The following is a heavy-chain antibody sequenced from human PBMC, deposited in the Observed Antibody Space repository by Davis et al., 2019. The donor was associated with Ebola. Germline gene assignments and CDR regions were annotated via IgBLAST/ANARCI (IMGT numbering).Heavy chain of an antibody. Sequence: ASVKVSCKASGGTFSSYAISWVRQAPGQGLEWMGWINPNSGGPNYAQKFQGWVTMTRDTSISTAYMELSRLRSDDTAVYYCARITLVGYYFDYWGQGTLVTVSS. D-gene: IGHD4-23*01. V-gene: IGHV1-2*04. CDR2: INPNSGGP. J-gene: IGHJ4*02. CDR1: GGTFSSYA. CDR3: ARITLVGYYFDY.